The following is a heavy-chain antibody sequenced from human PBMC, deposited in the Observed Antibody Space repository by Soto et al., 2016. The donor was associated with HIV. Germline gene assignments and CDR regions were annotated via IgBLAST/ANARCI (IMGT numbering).Heavy chain of an antibody. J-gene: IGHJ6*03. CDR2: IYYSGST. CDR1: GVSISKHY. Sequence: QVQLEESGPGLVKPSETLSLTCNVSGVSISKHYWSWIRQPPGKGLEWIGHIYYSGSTNYNLSLKSRVTMSLDTSKSQVSLNVKSVTAADTAIYYCARVSGXFMILLTGLYSQYYMDVWXKAQQSPS. V-gene: IGHV4-59*11. D-gene: IGHD3-16*01. CDR3: ARVSGXFMILLTGLYSQYYMDV.